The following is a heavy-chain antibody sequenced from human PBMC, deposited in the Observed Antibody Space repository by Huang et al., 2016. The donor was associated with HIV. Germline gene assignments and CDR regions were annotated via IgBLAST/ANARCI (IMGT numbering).Heavy chain of an antibody. Sequence: WIGSIFYTGSAHYNPSLEGRVTIFVDSSKSQLSVRLRSVTAADTAVYYCARRRTHFTFDYWGQGTLVTVSS. CDR3: ARRRTHFTFDY. CDR2: IFYTGSA. J-gene: IGHJ4*02. V-gene: IGHV4-39*01.